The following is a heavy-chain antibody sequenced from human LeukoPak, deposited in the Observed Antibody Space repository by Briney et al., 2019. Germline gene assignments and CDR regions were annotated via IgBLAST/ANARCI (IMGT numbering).Heavy chain of an antibody. CDR2: INPNSGGT. Sequence: GASVKVSCKASGYTFTSNYIHWVRQAPGQGLEWMGWINPNSGGTNYAQKFQGWVTMTRDTCIRTAYMELSRLRSDDTAVYYCARSDSSGSYPDYWGQGTLVTVSS. D-gene: IGHD3-22*01. J-gene: IGHJ4*02. CDR3: ARSDSSGSYPDY. V-gene: IGHV1-2*04. CDR1: GYTFTSNY.